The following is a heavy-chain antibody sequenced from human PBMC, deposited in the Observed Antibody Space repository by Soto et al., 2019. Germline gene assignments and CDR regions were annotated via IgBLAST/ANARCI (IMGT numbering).Heavy chain of an antibody. V-gene: IGHV3-23*01. D-gene: IGHD5-18*01. J-gene: IGHJ4*02. Sequence: GKGLEWVSAISGSGGSTYYADSVKGRFTLSRDNSKNTLYLQMNSLRAEDTAVYYCAKVSGIQLWSPFDYWGQGNLVTVSP. CDR2: ISGSGGST. CDR3: AKVSGIQLWSPFDY.